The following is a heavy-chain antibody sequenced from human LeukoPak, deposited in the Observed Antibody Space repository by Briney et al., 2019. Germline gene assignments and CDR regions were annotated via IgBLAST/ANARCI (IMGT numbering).Heavy chain of an antibody. CDR1: GFTFSDYS. CDR3: ARDRAQYYDFWSGYSH. Sequence: GGSLRLSCAASGFTFSDYSMSWVRQAPGKGLEWISYISSSSNSIYYSDSVKGRFTISRDNAKNSLYLQMNSLRAEDTAVYYCARDRAQYYDFWSGYSHWGQGTLVTVSS. V-gene: IGHV3-48*04. J-gene: IGHJ4*02. CDR2: ISSSSNSI. D-gene: IGHD3-3*01.